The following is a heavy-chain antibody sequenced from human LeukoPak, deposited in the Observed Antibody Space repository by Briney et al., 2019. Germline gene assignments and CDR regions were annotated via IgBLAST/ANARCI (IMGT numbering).Heavy chain of an antibody. CDR2: ISSSSSTI. Sequence: GGSLRLSCAASGFTFSSYSMNWVRQAPGKGLEWVSYISSSSSTIYYADSVKGQFTISRDNAKNSLYLQMNSLRDEDTAVYYCASNYLYSGSSGIYFDYWGQGTLVTVSS. J-gene: IGHJ4*02. D-gene: IGHD1-26*01. CDR1: GFTFSSYS. CDR3: ASNYLYSGSSGIYFDY. V-gene: IGHV3-48*02.